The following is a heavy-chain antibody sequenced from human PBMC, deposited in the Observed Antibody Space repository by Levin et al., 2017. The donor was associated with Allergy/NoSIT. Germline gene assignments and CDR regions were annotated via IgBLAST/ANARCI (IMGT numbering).Heavy chain of an antibody. CDR1: GFTFSSYS. CDR2: ISSSSSYI. Sequence: PGGSLRLSCAASGFTFSSYSMNWVRQAPGKGLEWVSSISSSSSYIYYADSVKGRFTISRDNAKNSLYLQMNSLRAEDTAVYYCARLTTVDWEYSGFDYWGQGTLVTVSS. CDR3: ARLTTVDWEYSGFDY. J-gene: IGHJ4*02. D-gene: IGHD4/OR15-4a*01. V-gene: IGHV3-21*01.